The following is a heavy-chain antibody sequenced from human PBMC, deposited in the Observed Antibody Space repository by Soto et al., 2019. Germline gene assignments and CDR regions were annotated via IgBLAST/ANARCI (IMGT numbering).Heavy chain of an antibody. D-gene: IGHD6-6*01. J-gene: IGHJ4*02. CDR2: IYYSGST. V-gene: IGHV4-59*08. Sequence: SETLSLTCTVSGGSISSYYWSWIRQPPGKGLEWIGYIYYSGSTNYNPSLKSRVTISVDTSKNQFSLKLSSVTAADTAVYYCARRGSSYYFDYWGQGTLVTVS. CDR1: GGSISSYY. CDR3: ARRGSSYYFDY.